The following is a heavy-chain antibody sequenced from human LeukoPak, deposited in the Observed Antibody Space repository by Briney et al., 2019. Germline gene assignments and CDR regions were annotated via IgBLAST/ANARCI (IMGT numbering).Heavy chain of an antibody. CDR1: GHTFTGYY. Sequence: ASVKVSCKSSGHTFTGYYMHWVRQAPGQGLEWMGWINPKSGGTNYAQKFQDRVTMTRDTSISTAYMELSRLRSGDTAVYYCASFQLLRDSLFDYWGQGTLVTVSS. CDR2: INPKSGGT. D-gene: IGHD5-12*01. V-gene: IGHV1-2*02. J-gene: IGHJ4*02. CDR3: ASFQLLRDSLFDY.